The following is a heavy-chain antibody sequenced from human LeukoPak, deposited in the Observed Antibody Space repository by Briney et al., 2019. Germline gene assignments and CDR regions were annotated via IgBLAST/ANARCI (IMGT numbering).Heavy chain of an antibody. CDR3: ARARYSSGWSHNFDS. D-gene: IGHD6-19*01. V-gene: IGHV4-61*02. CDR1: GDSISSGDYY. Sequence: SETLSLTCTVSGDSISSGDYYWSWIRQPAGKGLEWIGGISSSGSTNHNPSLKSRVTISVDTSKNQFSLKVSSVTAADTAVYYCARARYSSGWSHNFDSWGQGTLVTVSS. J-gene: IGHJ4*02. CDR2: ISSSGST.